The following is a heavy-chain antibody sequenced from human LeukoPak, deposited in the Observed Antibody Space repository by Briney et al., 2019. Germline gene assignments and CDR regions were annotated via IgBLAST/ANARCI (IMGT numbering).Heavy chain of an antibody. CDR3: ARDLGCSGGSCYQPYFDY. V-gene: IGHV4-30-4*01. J-gene: IGHJ4*02. Sequence: SQTLSLTCTVSGGSISSGDYYWSWLRQPPGTGLEWIGYIYYSGSTYYNPSLKSRVTISVDTSKNQFSLKLSSVTAADTAVYYCARDLGCSGGSCYQPYFDYWGQGTLVTVSS. CDR2: IYYSGST. CDR1: GGSISSGDYY. D-gene: IGHD2-15*01.